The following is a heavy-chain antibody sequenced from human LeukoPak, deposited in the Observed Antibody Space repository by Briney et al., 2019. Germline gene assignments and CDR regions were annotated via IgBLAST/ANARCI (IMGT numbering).Heavy chain of an antibody. CDR1: GYIFTSHG. CDR2: ISAYNGNA. Sequence: ASVKVSCKASGYIFTSHGIIWVRQAPGQGLEWMGWISAYNGNAKYAQKVQGRVTMTTDTSTSTAYMDLRSLRSDDTAVYYCARGFPPRMYYDSSGYYSYYFDYWGQGSLVTVSS. V-gene: IGHV1-18*01. J-gene: IGHJ4*02. CDR3: ARGFPPRMYYDSSGYYSYYFDY. D-gene: IGHD3-22*01.